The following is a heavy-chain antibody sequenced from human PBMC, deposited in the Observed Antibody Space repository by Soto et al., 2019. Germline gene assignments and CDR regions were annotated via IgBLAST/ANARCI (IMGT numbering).Heavy chain of an antibody. D-gene: IGHD1-26*01. CDR2: ISYSGAS. CDR3: ARHGYGSLHGLVDV. CDR1: GGSITNYY. J-gene: IGHJ6*02. Sequence: QVQLQESGPGLVKPSETLSLTCTVSGGSITNYYCSWFRQPPGKGLEWIGYISYSGASAYNLSLKRRVTMSMDTSKTQFSLMLESVTATDTAVYYFARHGYGSLHGLVDVWGQGTTVIVSS. V-gene: IGHV4-59*08.